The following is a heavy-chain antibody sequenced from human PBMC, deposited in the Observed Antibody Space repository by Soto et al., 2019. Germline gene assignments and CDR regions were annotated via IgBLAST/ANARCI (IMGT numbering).Heavy chain of an antibody. D-gene: IGHD2-15*01. CDR3: AAEGVVVAANGMDV. J-gene: IGHJ6*02. V-gene: IGHV1-58*02. Sequence: QMQLVQSGPEVKKPGTSVKVSCKASGLTFTSSAMQWVRQARGQRLEWIGWIVVGSGNTNYAQKFQERVTITRDMSTSTAYMELSSLRSEDTAVYYCAAEGVVVAANGMDVWGQGTTVTVSS. CDR2: IVVGSGNT. CDR1: GLTFTSSA.